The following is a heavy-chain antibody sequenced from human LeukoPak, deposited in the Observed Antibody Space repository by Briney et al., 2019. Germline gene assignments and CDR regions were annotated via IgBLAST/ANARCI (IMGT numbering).Heavy chain of an antibody. J-gene: IGHJ4*02. D-gene: IGHD4-17*01. V-gene: IGHV1-2*02. CDR2: IDPNSGGT. CDR1: GYTFTGYY. Sequence: ASVKVSCKASGYTFTGYYMHWVRQAPAQGLEWMGWIDPNSGGTNYAQKFQGRVTMTRDTSISTAYMELSRLRSDDTAVYYCARGNDYGDYFDYRGQGTLVTVSS. CDR3: ARGNDYGDYFDY.